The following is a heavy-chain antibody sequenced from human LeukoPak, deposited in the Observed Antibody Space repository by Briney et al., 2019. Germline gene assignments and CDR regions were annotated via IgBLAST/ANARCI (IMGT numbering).Heavy chain of an antibody. J-gene: IGHJ4*02. CDR3: ASVDTAMEAYFDY. V-gene: IGHV3-23*01. Sequence: GGSLRLSCAASGFTFSSYAMSWVRQAPGKGLEWVSAISGSGGSTYYADSVKGRFTISRDNSKNTLYLQMNSLRAEDTAVYYCASVDTAMEAYFDYWGQGTLVTVSS. CDR2: ISGSGGST. CDR1: GFTFSSYA. D-gene: IGHD5-18*01.